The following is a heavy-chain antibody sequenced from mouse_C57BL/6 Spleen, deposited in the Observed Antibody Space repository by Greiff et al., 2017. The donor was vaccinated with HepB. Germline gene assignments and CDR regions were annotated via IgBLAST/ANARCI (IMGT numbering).Heavy chain of an antibody. J-gene: IGHJ2*01. CDR3: ARDAGNGYDEKDYFDY. CDR1: GYTFTSYW. V-gene: IGHV1-69*01. D-gene: IGHD2-2*01. Sequence: VQLQQPGAELVMPGASVKLSCKASGYTFTSYWMHWVKQRPGQGLEWIGEIDPSDSYTNYNQKFKGKSTLTVDKSSSTAYMQLSSLTSEDSAVYYCARDAGNGYDEKDYFDYWGQGTTLTVSS. CDR2: IDPSDSYT.